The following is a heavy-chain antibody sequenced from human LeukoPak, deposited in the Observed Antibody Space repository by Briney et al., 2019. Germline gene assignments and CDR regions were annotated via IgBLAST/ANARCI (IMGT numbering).Heavy chain of an antibody. CDR1: GGTFSSYA. V-gene: IGHV1-69*13. Sequence: SVKVSCKSSGGTFSSYAISWVRQAPGQGLEWMGGIIPIFGTANYAQKFQGRVTITADESTSTAYMELSSLRSEDTAVYYCAKGYCSSTSCYTGTGWFDPWGQGTLVTVSS. CDR2: IIPIFGTA. D-gene: IGHD2-2*02. J-gene: IGHJ5*02. CDR3: AKGYCSSTSCYTGTGWFDP.